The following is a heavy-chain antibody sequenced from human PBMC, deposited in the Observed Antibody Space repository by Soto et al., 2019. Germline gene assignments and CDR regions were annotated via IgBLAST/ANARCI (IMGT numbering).Heavy chain of an antibody. CDR2: IYYSGST. V-gene: IGHV4-59*01. Sequence: QVQLQESGPGLVKPSETLSLTCTVSGGSISSYYWSWIRQPPGKGLEWIGYIYYSGSTNYNPSLKSRVTKSVDTSKNQFSLKLSSVTAADTAVYYCARGGTYYYDSSGYYSDYWGQGTLVTVSS. D-gene: IGHD3-22*01. J-gene: IGHJ4*02. CDR1: GGSISSYY. CDR3: ARGGTYYYDSSGYYSDY.